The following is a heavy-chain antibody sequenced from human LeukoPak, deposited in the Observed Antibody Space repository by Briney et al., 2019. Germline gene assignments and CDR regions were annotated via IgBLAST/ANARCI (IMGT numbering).Heavy chain of an antibody. CDR3: ARVFDSSGYYLNAFDI. J-gene: IGHJ3*02. CDR1: GYTFTSYG. CDR2: ISAYNGNT. D-gene: IGHD3-22*01. Sequence: ASVKVFCKASGYTFTSYGISWVRQAPGQGLEWMGWISAYNGNTNYAQKLQGRVTMTTDTSTSTAYMELRSLRSDDTAVYYCARVFDSSGYYLNAFDIWGQGTMVTVSS. V-gene: IGHV1-18*01.